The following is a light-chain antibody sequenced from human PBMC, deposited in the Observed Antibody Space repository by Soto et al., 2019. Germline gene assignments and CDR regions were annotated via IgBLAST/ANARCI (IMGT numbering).Light chain of an antibody. CDR1: QIISSY. CDR3: QQSYSTPKT. J-gene: IGKJ1*01. V-gene: IGKV1-39*01. CDR2: AAS. Sequence: DIQMAQSPSSLSSSVGDRVTITCRASQIISSYLNWYQQKLGKAPKLLIYAASSLQSGVPSRFSGSGSGTDFTLTISSLQPEDFATYYCQQSYSTPKTFGQGTKVDI.